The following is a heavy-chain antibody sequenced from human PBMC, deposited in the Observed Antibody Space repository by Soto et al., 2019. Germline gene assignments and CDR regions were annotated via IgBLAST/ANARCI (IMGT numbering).Heavy chain of an antibody. V-gene: IGHV4-61*01. CDR3: ATYPTTVTSDY. CDR1: GGSVSSGSYY. J-gene: IGHJ4*02. Sequence: QVQLQESGPGLVKPSETLSLTCTVSGGSVSSGSYYWSWIRQPPGKGLEWIGYIYYSGSTNYNPSLKSRVTISVDTSKNHFSLRLRSVTAADTAVYYCATYPTTVTSDYWGQGTLVTVSS. CDR2: IYYSGST. D-gene: IGHD4-17*01.